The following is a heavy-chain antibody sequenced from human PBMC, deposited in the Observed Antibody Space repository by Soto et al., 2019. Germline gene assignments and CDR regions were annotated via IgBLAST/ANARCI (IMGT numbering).Heavy chain of an antibody. V-gene: IGHV1-18*04. Sequence: SSVKVSCKASGYTFTSYGISWVRQAPGQGLEWMGWISAYNGNTNYAQKLQGRVTMTTDTSTSTAYMELRSLRSDDTAVYYCARDGRIVVVPAGRDYYYYGMDVWGQGTTVTVSS. J-gene: IGHJ6*02. D-gene: IGHD2-2*01. CDR1: GYTFTSYG. CDR3: ARDGRIVVVPAGRDYYYYGMDV. CDR2: ISAYNGNT.